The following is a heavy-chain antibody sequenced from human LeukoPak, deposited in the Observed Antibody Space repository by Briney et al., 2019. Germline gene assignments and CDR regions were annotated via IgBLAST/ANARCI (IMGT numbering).Heavy chain of an antibody. CDR1: GGSISSYY. J-gene: IGHJ3*02. D-gene: IGHD3-22*01. V-gene: IGHV4-59*08. Sequence: SETLSLTCTVSGGSISSYYWSWIRQPPGKGLEWIGYIYYSGSTNYNPSLKSRVTISVDTSKNQFSLKLSSVAAADTAVYYCARRFYYDTSGSDAFDIWGQGTMVTVSS. CDR3: ARRFYYDTSGSDAFDI. CDR2: IYYSGST.